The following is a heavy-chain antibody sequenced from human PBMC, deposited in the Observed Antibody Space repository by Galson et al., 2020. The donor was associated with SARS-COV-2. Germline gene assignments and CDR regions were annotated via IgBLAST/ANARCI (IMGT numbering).Heavy chain of an antibody. CDR1: GFTFDDYA. CDR2: ISWNSGSI. D-gene: IGHD3-10*01. J-gene: IGHJ4*02. V-gene: IGHV3-9*01. Sequence: GGSLRLSCAASGFTFDDYAMHWVRQAPGKGLEWVSGISWNSGSIGYADSVKGRFTISRDNAKNSLYLQMNSLRAEDTALYYCAKFGGSGSFIDYWGQGTLVTVSS. CDR3: AKFGGSGSFIDY.